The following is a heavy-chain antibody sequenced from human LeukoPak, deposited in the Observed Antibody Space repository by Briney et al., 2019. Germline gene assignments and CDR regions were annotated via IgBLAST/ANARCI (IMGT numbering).Heavy chain of an antibody. Sequence: PGGSLRLSCAASGFTFSDYYMSWIRQAPGKGLEWVSYISSSGSTIYYADSVKGRFTISRDNAKNSLYLQMNSLETEDTAVYYCTTVSGRYYYYYNYMDVWGKGTTVTISS. D-gene: IGHD1-26*01. CDR3: TTVSGRYYYYYNYMDV. CDR1: GFTFSDYY. J-gene: IGHJ6*03. CDR2: ISSSGSTI. V-gene: IGHV3-11*01.